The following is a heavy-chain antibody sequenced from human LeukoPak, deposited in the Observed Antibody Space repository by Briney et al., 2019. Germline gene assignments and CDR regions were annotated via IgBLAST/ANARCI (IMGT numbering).Heavy chain of an antibody. D-gene: IGHD2-15*01. Sequence: SETLSLTCTVSGGSISSYYWSWIRRPAGKGLEWIGRIYTSGSTNYNPSLKSRVTMSVDTSKNQFSLKLSSVTAADTAVYYCARGLNAYCSGGSCYFDYYGMDVWGQGTTVTVSS. CDR1: GGSISSYY. CDR3: ARGLNAYCSGGSCYFDYYGMDV. V-gene: IGHV4-4*07. CDR2: IYTSGST. J-gene: IGHJ6*02.